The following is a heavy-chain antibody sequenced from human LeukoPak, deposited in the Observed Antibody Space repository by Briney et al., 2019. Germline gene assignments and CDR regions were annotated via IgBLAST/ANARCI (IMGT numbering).Heavy chain of an antibody. Sequence: MPSETLSLTCAVYGGSFSGYYWSWIRQPPGKGLEWIGSIYYSGSTYYNPSLKSRVTISVDTSKNQFSLKLSSVTAADTAVYYCARHVRSLGDGYNYFDYWGQGTLVTVSS. D-gene: IGHD5-24*01. CDR1: GGSFSGYY. CDR2: IYYSGST. J-gene: IGHJ4*02. CDR3: ARHVRSLGDGYNYFDY. V-gene: IGHV4-34*01.